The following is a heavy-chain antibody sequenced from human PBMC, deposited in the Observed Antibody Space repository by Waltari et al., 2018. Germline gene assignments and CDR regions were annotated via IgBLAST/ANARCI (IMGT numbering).Heavy chain of an antibody. V-gene: IGHV4-38-2*01. J-gene: IGHJ4*02. CDR1: GYSISSGYY. Sequence: QVQLQESGPGLVKPSETLSLTCAVSGYSISSGYYWGWIRQPPGKGLEWIGSIYHSGSTYYNPSLKSRVTISVDTSKNQFSLKLSSVTAADTAVYYCARGSPLPSGGSCYFDYWGQGTLVTVSS. D-gene: IGHD2-15*01. CDR2: IYHSGST. CDR3: ARGSPLPSGGSCYFDY.